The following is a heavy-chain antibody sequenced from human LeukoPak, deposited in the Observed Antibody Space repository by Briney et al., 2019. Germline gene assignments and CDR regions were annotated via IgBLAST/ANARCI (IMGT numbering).Heavy chain of an antibody. D-gene: IGHD6-19*01. Sequence: ASVKVSCKASGYTFTSYAMHWVRQAPGQRLEWMGWINAGNGNTKYSQKFQGRVTITRDTSASTAYMELSSLRSEDTAVYYCARYPVAGTSAFDIWGQGTMVTVSS. V-gene: IGHV1-3*01. CDR1: GYTFTSYA. J-gene: IGHJ3*02. CDR2: INAGNGNT. CDR3: ARYPVAGTSAFDI.